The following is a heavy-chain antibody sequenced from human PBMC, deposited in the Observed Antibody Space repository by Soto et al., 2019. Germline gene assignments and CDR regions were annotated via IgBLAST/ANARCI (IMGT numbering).Heavy chain of an antibody. Sequence: PGGSLRLSCAASGFPFSRYEIHWVRQVPGRGLEWVALISHDGSNKYYVDSVKGRFIISRDNSKNTVYLQMNSLRTEDTALYYCAKDADFDTRNLHNWGQGTLVTVSS. V-gene: IGHV3-30*18. D-gene: IGHD3-22*01. J-gene: IGHJ4*02. CDR1: GFPFSRYE. CDR2: ISHDGSNK. CDR3: AKDADFDTRNLHN.